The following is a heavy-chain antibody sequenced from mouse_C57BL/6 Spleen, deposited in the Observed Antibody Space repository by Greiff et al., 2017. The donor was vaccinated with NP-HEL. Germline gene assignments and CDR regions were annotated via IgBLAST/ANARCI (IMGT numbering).Heavy chain of an antibody. CDR1: GYAFSSYW. Sequence: QVQLQQSGAELVKPGASVKISCKASGYAFSSYWMNWVKQRPGKGLEWIGQIYPGDGDTNYNGKFKGKATLTADKSSSTAYMQLSSLTSEDSAVYFCARSGYDYDDGDWYFDVWGTGTTVTVSS. D-gene: IGHD2-4*01. J-gene: IGHJ1*03. CDR3: ARSGYDYDDGDWYFDV. CDR2: IYPGDGDT. V-gene: IGHV1-80*01.